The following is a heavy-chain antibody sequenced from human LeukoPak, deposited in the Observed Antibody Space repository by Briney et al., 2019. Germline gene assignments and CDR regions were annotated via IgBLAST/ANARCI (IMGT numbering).Heavy chain of an antibody. V-gene: IGHV1-18*01. D-gene: IGHD2-15*01. CDR3: ERDCIGCHGFDY. Sequence: ASVKVSCKASGYTFTSYGITWVRQAPGQRLEWMGWVSAYADNTNYVQKIQGRVTMTTDTSTSTAYMELRSLRSDDTAVYYCERDCIGCHGFDYWGPGTLVTVSS. CDR2: VSAYADNT. CDR1: GYTFTSYG. J-gene: IGHJ4*02.